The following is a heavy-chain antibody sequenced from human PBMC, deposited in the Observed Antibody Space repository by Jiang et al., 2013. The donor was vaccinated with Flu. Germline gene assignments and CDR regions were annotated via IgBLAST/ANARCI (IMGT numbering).Heavy chain of an antibody. Sequence: KPTQTLTLTCTFSGFSLTTTGVGVGWIRQPPGKALEWVALIYWDDDKRYSPSLKSRLTITKDTSRNHVVLTMTNVDPMDTATYYCGHLDSSMVWTYFHYWGQGTLVTVSS. V-gene: IGHV2-5*02. D-gene: IGHD4/OR15-4a*01. CDR2: IYWDDDK. J-gene: IGHJ4*02. CDR1: GFSLTTTGVG. CDR3: GHLDSSMVWTYFHY.